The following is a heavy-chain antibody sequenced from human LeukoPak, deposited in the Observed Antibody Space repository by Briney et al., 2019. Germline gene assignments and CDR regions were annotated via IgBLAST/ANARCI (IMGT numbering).Heavy chain of an antibody. J-gene: IGHJ6*03. CDR1: GFTFSSSG. V-gene: IGHV3-23*01. D-gene: IGHD3-10*01. CDR2: ITYSGGST. Sequence: GGSLRLSCAASGFTFSSSGMSWVRQAPGKGLEWVSSITYSGGSTYYADSVKGRFTISRDNSKNTLYLQMNSLRAEDTAVYYCARDFRHGDSRFNYYYYYMDVWGKGTTVTISS. CDR3: ARDFRHGDSRFNYYYYYMDV.